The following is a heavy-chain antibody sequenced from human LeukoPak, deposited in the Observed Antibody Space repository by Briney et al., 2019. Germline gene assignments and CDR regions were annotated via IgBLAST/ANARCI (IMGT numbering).Heavy chain of an antibody. Sequence: GRSLRLSCAASGFTFSSYGMHWVRQAPGKGLEGVAVICYDGSNKYYADSVKGRFTISRDNSKNTLYLQMNSLRAEDTAVYYCARDLSLVDFWSGYYRPFYGMDVWGQGTTVTVSS. CDR1: GFTFSSYG. V-gene: IGHV3-33*01. D-gene: IGHD3-3*01. CDR3: ARDLSLVDFWSGYYRPFYGMDV. J-gene: IGHJ6*02. CDR2: ICYDGSNK.